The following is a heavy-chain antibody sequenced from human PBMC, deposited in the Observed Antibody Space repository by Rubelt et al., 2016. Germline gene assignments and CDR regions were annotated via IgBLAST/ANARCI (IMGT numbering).Heavy chain of an antibody. D-gene: IGHD4-23*01. CDR2: INPNSGGT. V-gene: IGHV1-2*02. Sequence: QVQLVQSGAEVKKPGASVKVSCKASGYTFTGYYMHWVRQAPGQGLEWMGWINPNSGGTNYAQKLQGRVTMTTDTSTSTAYRELRSLRSDDTAVYYCARDVGGNAVLYYFDYWGQGTLVTVSS. CDR1: GYTFTGYY. CDR3: ARDVGGNAVLYYFDY. J-gene: IGHJ4*02.